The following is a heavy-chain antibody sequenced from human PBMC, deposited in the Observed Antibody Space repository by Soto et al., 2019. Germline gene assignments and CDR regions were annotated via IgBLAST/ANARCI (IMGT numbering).Heavy chain of an antibody. CDR1: GFTLSNFA. V-gene: IGHV3-23*01. CDR3: AKDVHSRDWDSYTDK. CDR2: ISGSGDST. D-gene: IGHD2-21*02. J-gene: IGHJ4*02. Sequence: GGSLRLSCAASGFTLSNFAMSWVRQAPGKGLEWVSAISGSGDSTYYADSVKGRFTISRDNSKNTLYLQITSLRAEDTAVYYCAKDVHSRDWDSYTDKWGQGTMVTVSS.